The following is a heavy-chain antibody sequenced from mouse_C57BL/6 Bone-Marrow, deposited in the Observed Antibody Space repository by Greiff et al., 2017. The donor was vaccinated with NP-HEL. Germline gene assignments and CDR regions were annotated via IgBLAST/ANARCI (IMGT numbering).Heavy chain of an antibody. Sequence: QVQLQQSGAELVRPGTSVKVSCKASGYAFTNYLLEWVKQRPGQGLEWIGVINPGSGGTNYNEKFNGKATLTADKSASTAYMQLSSLTAEDSAVYFCAKGWGLYWYFDVWGTGTTVTVSS. J-gene: IGHJ1*03. CDR3: AKGWGLYWYFDV. CDR2: INPGSGGT. D-gene: IGHD2-3*01. CDR1: GYAFTNYL. V-gene: IGHV1-54*01.